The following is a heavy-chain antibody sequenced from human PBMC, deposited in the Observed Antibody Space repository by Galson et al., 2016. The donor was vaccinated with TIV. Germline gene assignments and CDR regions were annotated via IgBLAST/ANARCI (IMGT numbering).Heavy chain of an antibody. CDR2: IYHSGST. CDR3: ARDQDSGAYFDY. J-gene: IGHJ4*02. D-gene: IGHD2-15*01. CDR1: GFTFSNYGMY. Sequence: LRLSCATSGFTFSNYGMYWVRQHPGKGLEWIGYIYHSGSTHYNPSLKSRVAMSVDTSKKQFSLTLTSVTAADTAVYYCARDQDSGAYFDYWGQGTLVTVSS. V-gene: IGHV4-31*02.